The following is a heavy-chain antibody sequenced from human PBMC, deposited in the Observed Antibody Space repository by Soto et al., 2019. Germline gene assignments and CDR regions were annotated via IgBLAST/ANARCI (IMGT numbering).Heavy chain of an antibody. CDR3: NSYPDFWGGHTPL. D-gene: IGHD3-3*01. J-gene: IGHJ4*02. Sequence: DVQLVESGGGLVQPGGSLRLSCAASGFSITNTWMHWVRQAPGKGLEWVGRVKSKADGGTADYAAPVKGRFTVSRDDSQNTQYLQMNSLKMEDTAVYYCNSYPDFWGGHTPLWGQGTLVTVSS. CDR2: VKSKADGGTA. V-gene: IGHV3-15*07. CDR1: GFSITNTW.